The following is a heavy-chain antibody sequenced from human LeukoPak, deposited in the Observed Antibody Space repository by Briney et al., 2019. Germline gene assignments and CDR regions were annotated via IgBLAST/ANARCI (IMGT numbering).Heavy chain of an antibody. CDR1: GFTFNSYA. V-gene: IGHV3-23*01. Sequence: GGSLRLSCAASGFTFNSYAMSWVRQAPGKGLEWVSAIIGSGGSTYYADSVKGRFTISRDNSKNTLYLQMNSLRVEDTAVYYCAKADKIVVVTAISYWGQGTLVTVSS. CDR2: IIGSGGST. CDR3: AKADKIVVVTAISY. J-gene: IGHJ1*01. D-gene: IGHD2-21*02.